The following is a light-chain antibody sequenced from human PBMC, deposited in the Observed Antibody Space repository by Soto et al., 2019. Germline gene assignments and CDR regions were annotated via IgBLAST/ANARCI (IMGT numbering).Light chain of an antibody. Sequence: QSARTQPPSASGSPGQSVTISCTGTSSDVGGYNYVSWYQQHPGKAPKLMIYEVNKRPSGVPDRFSGSKSGNTASLTVSGLQAEDEDDYYCKSYEGSNIYVFGTGTKVTVL. V-gene: IGLV2-8*01. CDR2: EVN. CDR1: SSDVGGYNY. J-gene: IGLJ1*01. CDR3: KSYEGSNIYV.